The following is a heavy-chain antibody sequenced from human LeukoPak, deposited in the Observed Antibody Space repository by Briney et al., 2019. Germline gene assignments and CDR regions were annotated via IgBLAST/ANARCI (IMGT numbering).Heavy chain of an antibody. Sequence: GGSLRLSCAASGFTFSSYSVNWVRQAPGKGLEWVSYISSSSTIYYADSVKGRFTISRDNGKNSLYLQMNSLRAEDTAVYYCARDLGTPLTVDYWGQGTLVTVSS. V-gene: IGHV3-48*01. D-gene: IGHD6-13*01. CDR1: GFTFSSYS. CDR3: ARDLGTPLTVDY. CDR2: ISSSSTI. J-gene: IGHJ4*02.